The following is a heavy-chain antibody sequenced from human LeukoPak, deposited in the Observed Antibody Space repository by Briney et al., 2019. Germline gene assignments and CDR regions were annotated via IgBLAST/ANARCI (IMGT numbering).Heavy chain of an antibody. CDR2: ISYDGSNK. CDR3: ARDTLYGNYFDY. V-gene: IGHV3-30-3*01. Sequence: GRSLRLSCAASGFTFSSYAMHWVRLAPGKGMEWGAVISYDGSNKYYADSVKGRFTISRDNSKNTLYLQMNSLRAEDTAVYYCARDTLYGNYFDYWGQGTLVTVSS. D-gene: IGHD3-10*01. CDR1: GFTFSSYA. J-gene: IGHJ4*02.